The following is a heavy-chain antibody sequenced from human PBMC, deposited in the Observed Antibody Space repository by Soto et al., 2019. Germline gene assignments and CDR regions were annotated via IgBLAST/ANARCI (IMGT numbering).Heavy chain of an antibody. V-gene: IGHV3-23*01. D-gene: IGHD3-16*01. CDR3: AKAPPGGGWYFDY. CDR2: ISGSGGST. CDR1: GFTFSGYA. Sequence: EVQLLESGGGLVQPGGSLRLSCAASGFTFSGYAMSWVRQAPGKGLEWVSAISGSGGSTYYTDSVKGRFTISRDNSKNTLYLQLNSLRAEDTAVYYYAKAPPGGGWYFDYWGQGTLFTVSS. J-gene: IGHJ4*02.